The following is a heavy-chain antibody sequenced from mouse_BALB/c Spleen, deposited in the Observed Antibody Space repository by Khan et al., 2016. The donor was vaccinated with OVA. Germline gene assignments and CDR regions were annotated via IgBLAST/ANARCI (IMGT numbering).Heavy chain of an antibody. CDR2: IEPNSANT. CDR3: TSRGSTYTCFCY. D-gene: IGHD1-1*01. V-gene: IGHV1-7*01. J-gene: IGHJ3*01. Sequence: QVQLQQSGAELAKPGASVTMSCKASGYTFTNYWMHWVKQRPGQGLVWIGYIEPNSANTEFNQKFKDKATLTADKSTSKAYMQLSSLTSEDSAVYFCTSRGSTYTCFCYWGQGTLITVSA. CDR1: GYTFTNYW.